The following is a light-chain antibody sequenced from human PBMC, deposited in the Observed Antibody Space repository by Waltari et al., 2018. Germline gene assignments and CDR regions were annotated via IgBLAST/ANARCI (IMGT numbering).Light chain of an antibody. J-gene: IGKJ4*01. Sequence: DIVMTQSPDSLAVSLGERATINCKSSQSILSSSNNKNYLAWVQQKPGQPPRLLIYWASTRESGVTDRFSGSGSGADFTLTINNLQAEDVARYYCHQYDSSLLTFGGGTKVEIK. V-gene: IGKV4-1*01. CDR3: HQYDSSLLT. CDR1: QSILSSSNNKNY. CDR2: WAS.